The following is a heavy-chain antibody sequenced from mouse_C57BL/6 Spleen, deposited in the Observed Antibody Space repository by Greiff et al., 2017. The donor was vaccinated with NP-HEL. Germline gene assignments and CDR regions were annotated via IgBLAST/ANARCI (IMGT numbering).Heavy chain of an antibody. CDR2: IDPANGNT. CDR1: GFNIQNTY. CDR3: GKRYFDV. J-gene: IGHJ1*03. V-gene: IGHV14-3*01. Sequence: VQLQQSVAELVRPGASVKLSCTASGFNIQNTYMHWVKQRPEQGLEWIGRIDPANGNTKYAPKFQGKATITADTSSNTAYLQLSSLTSEDTAIYYCGKRYFDVWGTGTTVTVSS.